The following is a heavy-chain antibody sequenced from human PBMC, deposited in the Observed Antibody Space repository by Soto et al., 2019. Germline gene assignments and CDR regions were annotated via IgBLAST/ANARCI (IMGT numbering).Heavy chain of an antibody. CDR1: GASIRSTHYF. J-gene: IGHJ4*02. CDR2: FYSSGVT. Sequence: SETLSLTCKVSGASIRSTHYFWGWIRQPPGKGLEWIGNFYSSGVTHYNPSLKSRVTISVDTSKNHFSLNLTSVTAADTVLCCCAISFQYDYTGSYSDYWGQGTLVTVSS. CDR3: AISFQYDYTGSYSDY. V-gene: IGHV4-39*02. D-gene: IGHD3-9*01.